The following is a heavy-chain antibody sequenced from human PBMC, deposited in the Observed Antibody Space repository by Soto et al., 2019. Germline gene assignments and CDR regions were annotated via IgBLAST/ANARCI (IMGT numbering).Heavy chain of an antibody. V-gene: IGHV4-31*03. CDR3: ARWWSGSRQGFDP. CDR2: IYYSGST. D-gene: IGHD3-3*01. CDR1: GGSISSGDYY. Sequence: QVQLQESGPGLVKPSQTLSLTCTVSGGSISSGDYYWSWIRQHPGKGLEWIGYIYYSGSTYYNPSLKSRVTISVDTSKHQFSQKLSSVTAADTAVYYCARWWSGSRQGFDPWGQGTLVTVSS. J-gene: IGHJ5*02.